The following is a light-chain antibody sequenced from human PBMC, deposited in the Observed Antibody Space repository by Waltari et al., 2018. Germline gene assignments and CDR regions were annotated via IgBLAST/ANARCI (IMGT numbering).Light chain of an antibody. CDR2: LGS. J-gene: IGKJ4*01. CDR1: QSLLHSDGNNH. Sequence: DIVMTQSPLSLPVTPGEPASISCRSSQSLLHSDGNNHLDWYLQKPGQSPQVLIYLGSNRASGVPDRFSGSGSGTDYTLTISSLQSEDFAVYFCQQYNHWPLAFGGGTNIEIK. CDR3: QQYNHWPLA. V-gene: IGKV2-28*01.